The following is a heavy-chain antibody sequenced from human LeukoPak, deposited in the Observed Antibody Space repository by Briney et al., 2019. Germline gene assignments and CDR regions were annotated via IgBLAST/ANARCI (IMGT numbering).Heavy chain of an antibody. Sequence: GGSLTLSCAASEFSVGSNYMTWLRQAPGKGLEWVSLTYSGGSTYYADSVKGRFTISRDNSKNTLYLQMNSLRAEETAVYYCARDDYNWNVDAFHIWGQGKMVTVSS. J-gene: IGHJ3*02. CDR3: ARDDYNWNVDAFHI. CDR2: TYSGGST. V-gene: IGHV3-66*01. CDR1: EFSVGSNY. D-gene: IGHD1-20*01.